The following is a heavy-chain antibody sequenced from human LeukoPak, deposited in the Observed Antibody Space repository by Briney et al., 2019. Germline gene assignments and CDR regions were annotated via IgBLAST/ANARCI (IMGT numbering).Heavy chain of an antibody. CDR3: AREPRRGDGYNYDY. CDR1: GFTFSDSY. V-gene: IGHV3-11*01. CDR2: IGTTI. D-gene: IGHD5-24*01. Sequence: PGGSLRLSYVASGFTFSDSYMAWIRQAPGKGLECVSYIGTTINYADSVKGRFTISRDNAKNSLYLQMNSLRDEDTAIYYCAREPRRGDGYNYDYWGQGVLVTVSS. J-gene: IGHJ4*02.